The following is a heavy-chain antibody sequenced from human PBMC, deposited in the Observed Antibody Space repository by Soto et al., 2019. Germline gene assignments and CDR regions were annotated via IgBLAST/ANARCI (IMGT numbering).Heavy chain of an antibody. J-gene: IGHJ6*02. CDR1: GGSISSGDYY. CDR2: IYYSGST. Sequence: PSETLSLTCTVSGGSISSGDYYWSWIRQPPGKGLEWIGYIYYSGSTNYNPSLKSRVTISVDTSKNQFSLKLSSVTAADTAVYYCARGQFGYGGNSDYYYYGMDVWGQGTTVTVSS. D-gene: IGHD4-17*01. CDR3: ARGQFGYGGNSDYYYYGMDV. V-gene: IGHV4-30-4*01.